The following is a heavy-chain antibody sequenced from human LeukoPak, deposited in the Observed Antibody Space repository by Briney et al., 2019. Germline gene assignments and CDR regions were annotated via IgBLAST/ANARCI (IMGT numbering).Heavy chain of an antibody. Sequence: PGGSLRLACAGSGFAFSSYAMNWVRQAPGKGLEWVSTIRGDGGSTYYADPVKGRFTISRDNSKNTVYLQMNSLRAEDTAEYYCAKRSGYDTGWFDSWGQGTLVTVSS. V-gene: IGHV3-23*01. CDR1: GFAFSSYA. J-gene: IGHJ5*01. CDR3: AKRSGYDTGWFDS. D-gene: IGHD3-22*01. CDR2: IRGDGGST.